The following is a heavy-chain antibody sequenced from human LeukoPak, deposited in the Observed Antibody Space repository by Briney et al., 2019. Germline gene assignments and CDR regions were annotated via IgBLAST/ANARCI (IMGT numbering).Heavy chain of an antibody. J-gene: IGHJ6*03. CDR3: ARSKGEIAVAGIDYYYYMDV. D-gene: IGHD6-19*01. CDR1: GGSFSGYY. V-gene: IGHV4-34*01. CDR2: INHSVSK. Sequence: SETLSLTCAVYGGSFSGYYWSWIRQSPRKGLEWIGEINHSVSKNYNPSLKSRVTISVDTSKNPFSLKLSSVTAADTAVYYCARSKGEIAVAGIDYYYYMDVWGKGTTVTVSS.